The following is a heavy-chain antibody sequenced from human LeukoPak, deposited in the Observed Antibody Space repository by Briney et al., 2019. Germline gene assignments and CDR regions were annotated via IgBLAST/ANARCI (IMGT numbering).Heavy chain of an antibody. D-gene: IGHD3-22*01. CDR1: GGSISSYY. CDR2: IYYSGST. J-gene: IGHJ4*02. V-gene: IGHV4-39*01. CDR3: ARHTLRFPLYYYDSSGPAVYFDY. Sequence: SETLSLTCTVSGGSISSYYWGWIRQPPGKGLEWIGSIYYSGSTYYNPSLKSRVTISVDTSKNQFSLKLSSVTAADTAVYYCARHTLRFPLYYYDSSGPAVYFDYWGQGTLVTVSS.